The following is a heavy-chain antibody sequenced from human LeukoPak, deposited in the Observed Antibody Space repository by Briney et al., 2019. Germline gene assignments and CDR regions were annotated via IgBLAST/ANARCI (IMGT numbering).Heavy chain of an antibody. V-gene: IGHV3-66*01. CDR3: ASSYSSSWYRASFDY. J-gene: IGHJ4*02. CDR1: GFTVSSNY. D-gene: IGHD6-13*01. Sequence: GGSLRLPCAASGFTVSSNYMSWVRQAPGKGLEWVSVIYSGGSTYYADSVKGRFTISRDNSKNTLYLQMNSLRAEDTAVYYCASSYSSSWYRASFDYWGQGTPVTVSS. CDR2: IYSGGST.